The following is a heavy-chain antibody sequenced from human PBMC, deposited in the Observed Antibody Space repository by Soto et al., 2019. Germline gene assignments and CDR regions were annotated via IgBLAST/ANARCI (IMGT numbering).Heavy chain of an antibody. CDR2: ISSSSTI. D-gene: IGHD3-22*01. J-gene: IGHJ4*02. V-gene: IGHV3-48*02. Sequence: GGSLRLSCAASGFTFSSYSMNWVRQAPGKGLEWVSYISSSSTIYYADSVKGRFTISRDNAKNSLYLQMNSLRDEDTAVYYCARDPPHYYDSSGYYRDYWGQGTLVTVSS. CDR1: GFTFSSYS. CDR3: ARDPPHYYDSSGYYRDY.